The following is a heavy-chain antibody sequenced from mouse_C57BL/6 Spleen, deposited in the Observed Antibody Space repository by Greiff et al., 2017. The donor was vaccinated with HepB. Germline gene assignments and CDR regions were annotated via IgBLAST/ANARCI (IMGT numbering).Heavy chain of an antibody. CDR3: ARRYGNYGGYFDY. J-gene: IGHJ2*01. CDR2: IYPGDGDT. V-gene: IGHV1-82*01. D-gene: IGHD2-1*01. Sequence: VQLQQSGPELVKPGASVKISCKASGYAFSSSWMNWVKQRPGKGLEWIGRIYPGDGDTNYNGKFKGKATLTADKSSSTAYMQLSSLTSEDSAVYFCARRYGNYGGYFDYWGQGTTLTVSS. CDR1: GYAFSSSW.